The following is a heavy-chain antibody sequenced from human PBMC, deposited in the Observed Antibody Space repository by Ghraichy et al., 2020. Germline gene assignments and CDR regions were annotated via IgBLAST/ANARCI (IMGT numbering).Heavy chain of an antibody. D-gene: IGHD3-22*01. CDR2: ISWNSGRI. CDR3: AKDYYDSSGLPSFDS. Sequence: GGSLRLSCAASGFIFEDYAMHWVRQAPGKGLEWISGISWNSGRIGYADSVKGRFTISRDNAKSSLYLQVTGLRDEDTALYYCAKDYYDSSGLPSFDSWGQGTMVTVSS. CDR1: GFIFEDYA. V-gene: IGHV3-9*01. J-gene: IGHJ4*02.